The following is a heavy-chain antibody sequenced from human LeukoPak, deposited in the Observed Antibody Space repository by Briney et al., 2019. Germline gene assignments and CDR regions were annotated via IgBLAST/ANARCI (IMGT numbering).Heavy chain of an antibody. CDR1: GFTFSSYW. J-gene: IGHJ4*02. CDR2: MKQDGSEI. D-gene: IGHD1-26*01. Sequence: GGSLRLSCEASGFTFSSYWMSWVRQAPGKGLEWVAKMKQDGSEIYYVGSVRGRFTISRDNAKNSLYLQMNSLRAEDTAVYYCARRGSYSLFDYWGPGTLVTVSS. CDR3: ARRGSYSLFDY. V-gene: IGHV3-7*01.